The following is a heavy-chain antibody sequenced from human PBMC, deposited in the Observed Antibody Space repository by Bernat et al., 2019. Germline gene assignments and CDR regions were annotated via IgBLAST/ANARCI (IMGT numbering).Heavy chain of an antibody. CDR1: GFTFSSYW. J-gene: IGHJ4*02. CDR2: IKKDGSDK. Sequence: EVQLVESGGGLVQPGGSLRLSCAASGFTFSSYWMTWFRQAPGKGLEWVATIKKDGSDKYYVASVEGRFTIPRDNAKNSLHLEMNRLGAEEPAVEYCARPYSRSWDSFDYWGQGTLVTVSS. D-gene: IGHD6-13*01. V-gene: IGHV3-7*03. CDR3: ARPYSRSWDSFDY.